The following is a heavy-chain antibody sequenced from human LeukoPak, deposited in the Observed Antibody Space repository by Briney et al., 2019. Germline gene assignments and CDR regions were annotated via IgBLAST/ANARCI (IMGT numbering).Heavy chain of an antibody. Sequence: GGSLRLSCAGSGFSFNSYAMTWARQAPRKGLELGSTITAGGDGTYYADSVKGRFTISRDNSKSTMYLQMNSLGADDTAVYYCAKDRWSGFSAFEYWGRGTLVTASS. D-gene: IGHD3-3*01. CDR2: ITAGGDGT. V-gene: IGHV3-23*01. CDR1: GFSFNSYA. J-gene: IGHJ4*02. CDR3: AKDRWSGFSAFEY.